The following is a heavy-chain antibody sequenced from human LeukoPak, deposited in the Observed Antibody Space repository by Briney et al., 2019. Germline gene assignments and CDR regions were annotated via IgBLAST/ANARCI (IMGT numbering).Heavy chain of an antibody. CDR1: GFTFSNYG. V-gene: IGHV3-33*01. D-gene: IGHD3-3*01. Sequence: GGSLRLSCAASGFTFSNYGMHWVRQAPGKGLEWVACICSDGTTKYYADSQKGRFTISRDIYKNTLFLQMNSLRAEDTAVFYCARGQGSGYYAYWGQGTLVIVSS. CDR2: ICSDGTTK. CDR3: ARGQGSGYYAY. J-gene: IGHJ4*02.